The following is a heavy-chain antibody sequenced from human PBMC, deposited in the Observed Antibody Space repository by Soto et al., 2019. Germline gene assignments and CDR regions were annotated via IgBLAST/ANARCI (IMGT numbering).Heavy chain of an antibody. D-gene: IGHD6-19*01. J-gene: IGHJ4*02. CDR2: ISGDGGST. V-gene: IGHV3-43*02. Sequence: GGSLRLSCAASGFTFDDYAMHWVRQAPGKGLEWVSLISGDGGSTYYADSVKGRFTISRDNSKNSLYLQMNSLRTEDTALYYCAKDTGVSSSSGWYDYWGQGTLVTVSS. CDR1: GFTFDDYA. CDR3: AKDTGVSSSSGWYDY.